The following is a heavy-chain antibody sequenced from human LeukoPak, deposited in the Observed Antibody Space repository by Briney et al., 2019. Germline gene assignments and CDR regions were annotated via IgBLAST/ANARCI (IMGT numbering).Heavy chain of an antibody. J-gene: IGHJ4*02. CDR3: AKTIGDWGRYYFDY. Sequence: GGSLRLSCAASGFTFSSYAVTWVRQAPGKGLEWVSAISGSGGSTYYADSLKGRFTISRDTSKNTLYLQMNSLRAEDTAVYYCAKTIGDWGRYYFDYWGQGTLVTVSS. D-gene: IGHD7-27*01. V-gene: IGHV3-23*01. CDR1: GFTFSSYA. CDR2: ISGSGGST.